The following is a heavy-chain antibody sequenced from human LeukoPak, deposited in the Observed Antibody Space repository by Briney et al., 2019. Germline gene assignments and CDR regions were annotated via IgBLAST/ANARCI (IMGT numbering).Heavy chain of an antibody. Sequence: ASVKVSCKASGYTFTGYYMRWVRQAPGQGLEWMGWINPNSGGTNYAQKFQGRVTMTRDTSISTAYMELSRLRSDDTAVYYCARDGPAPTGPVYYYYGMDVWGQGTTVTVSS. CDR1: GYTFTGYY. D-gene: IGHD2-2*01. CDR3: ARDGPAPTGPVYYYYGMDV. V-gene: IGHV1-2*02. J-gene: IGHJ6*02. CDR2: INPNSGGT.